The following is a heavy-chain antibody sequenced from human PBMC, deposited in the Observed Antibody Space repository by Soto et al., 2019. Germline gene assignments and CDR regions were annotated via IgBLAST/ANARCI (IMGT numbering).Heavy chain of an antibody. CDR3: ARDRISVTEGFDY. CDR2: IYYSGST. D-gene: IGHD6-19*01. V-gene: IGHV4-59*01. Sequence: QVQLQESGPGLVKHSETLSLTCTVSGGSISSYYWSWIRQPPEKGLEWIGYIYYSGSTNYNPSLKSRVTISVDTSKNQFSLNLSSVTAADTAVYYCARDRISVTEGFDYWGQGTLVTVSS. J-gene: IGHJ4*02. CDR1: GGSISSYY.